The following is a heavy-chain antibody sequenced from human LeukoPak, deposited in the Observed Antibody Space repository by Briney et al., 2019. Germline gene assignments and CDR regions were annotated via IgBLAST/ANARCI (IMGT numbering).Heavy chain of an antibody. D-gene: IGHD1-26*01. CDR1: GFTFSSYG. Sequence: GGSLRLSCAASGFTFSSYGMHWVRQAPGKGLEWVAVIWYGGSNKYYADSVKGRFTISRDSSKNTLYLQMNSLRAEDTAVYYCARDSLVGATMDYWGQGTLVTVSS. CDR3: ARDSLVGATMDY. J-gene: IGHJ4*02. CDR2: IWYGGSNK. V-gene: IGHV3-33*01.